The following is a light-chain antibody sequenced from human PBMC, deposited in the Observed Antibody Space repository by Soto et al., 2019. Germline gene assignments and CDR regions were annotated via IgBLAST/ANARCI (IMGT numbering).Light chain of an antibody. CDR2: NNN. J-gene: IGLJ3*02. CDR3: ALWDDSLNGLRV. CDR1: SSNIGSNL. Sequence: QSVLIQPPSASGTPGQTVTISCSGSSSNIGSNLVNWYQLLPGTTPRLLIYNNNQRPSAVPDRFSGSKSGTSASLAISGLQSEDEGDYFCALWDDSLNGLRVFGGGTKLTV. V-gene: IGLV1-44*01.